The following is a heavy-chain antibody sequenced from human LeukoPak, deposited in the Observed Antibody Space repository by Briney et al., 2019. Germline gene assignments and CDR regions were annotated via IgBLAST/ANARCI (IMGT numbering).Heavy chain of an antibody. CDR2: IYYSGST. Sequence: PSETLSLTCTVSGDSISSGDYYWSWIRQPPGTGLEWIGYIYYSGSTYYNSSLKSPITISVDTSKNQFSLKLSSVTAADTAVYYCARERWYSGYEVGLDYWGQGTLVTVSS. J-gene: IGHJ4*02. CDR3: ARERWYSGYEVGLDY. V-gene: IGHV4-30-4*01. CDR1: GDSISSGDYY. D-gene: IGHD5-12*01.